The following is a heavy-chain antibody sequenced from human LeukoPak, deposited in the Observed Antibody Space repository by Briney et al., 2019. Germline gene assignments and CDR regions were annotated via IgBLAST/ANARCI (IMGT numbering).Heavy chain of an antibody. CDR3: ARSSYYYDSSGCPLDY. V-gene: IGHV2-70*11. J-gene: IGHJ4*02. Sequence: SGPALVKPTQTLTLTCTFSGFSLSTSGMCVSWIRQPPGKALEWLARIDWDDDKCYSTSLKTRLTISKDTSKNQVVLTMTNMDPVDTATYYCARSSYYYDSSGCPLDYWGQGTLVTVSS. CDR2: IDWDDDK. CDR1: GFSLSTSGMC. D-gene: IGHD3-22*01.